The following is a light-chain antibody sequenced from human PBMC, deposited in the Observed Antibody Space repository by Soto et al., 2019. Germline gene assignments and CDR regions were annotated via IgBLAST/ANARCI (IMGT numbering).Light chain of an antibody. J-gene: IGKJ4*01. CDR1: QAIRND. CDR3: LQHNNYPPLT. CDR2: AAS. V-gene: IGKV1-17*01. Sequence: DIQMTQSPSSLSASVGDRVTITCRASQAIRNDLAWYQHKPGKAPKRLIYAASTLQSGVPSRFSGSGSETLFTLTISSLQPEDFATYYCLQHNNYPPLTSGGGTKVEIK.